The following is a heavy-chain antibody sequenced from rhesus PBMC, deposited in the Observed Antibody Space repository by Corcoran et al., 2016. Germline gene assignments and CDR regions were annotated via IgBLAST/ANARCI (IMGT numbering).Heavy chain of an antibody. CDR3: AKDQGWV. Sequence: EVQLVQSGAEVKRPGESLRISCKPSGYSFTSTWISLVRQMPGKGLEWVGSIYPGDSDTRYNPSFQGNVTISADKSISTTYLQWSSLKASDTATYYCAKDQGWVWGRGVLVTVSS. V-gene: IGHV5S1*01. CDR2: IYPGDSDT. J-gene: IGHJ5-2*02. D-gene: IGHD2-21*01. CDR1: GYSFTSTW.